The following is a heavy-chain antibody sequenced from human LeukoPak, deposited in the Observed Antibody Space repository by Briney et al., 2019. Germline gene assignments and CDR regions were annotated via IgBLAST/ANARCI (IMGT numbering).Heavy chain of an antibody. CDR2: ISGSGANT. CDR3: ATEKGDSPDY. J-gene: IGHJ4*02. CDR1: GFTFSSYS. Sequence: GGSLRLSCAASGFTFSSYSMNWVRQAPGKGLEWVSGISGSGANTYYAGSVKGRFTVSRDNSKNTLFLQMNSLRAEDTAVYYCATEKGDSPDYWGQGTLVTVSS. V-gene: IGHV3-23*01. D-gene: IGHD2-21*01.